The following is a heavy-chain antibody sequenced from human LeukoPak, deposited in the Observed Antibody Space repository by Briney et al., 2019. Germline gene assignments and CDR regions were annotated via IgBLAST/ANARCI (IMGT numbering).Heavy chain of an antibody. J-gene: IGHJ3*02. Sequence: SETLSLTCTVSGGSISSYYWSWIRQPPGKGLVWIGYIYYSGSTNYNPSLKSRVTISVDTSKNQFSLKLSSVTAADTAVYYCARHYSSSWLPYAFDIWGQGTMVTVSS. D-gene: IGHD6-13*01. CDR3: ARHYSSSWLPYAFDI. V-gene: IGHV4-59*08. CDR2: IYYSGST. CDR1: GGSISSYY.